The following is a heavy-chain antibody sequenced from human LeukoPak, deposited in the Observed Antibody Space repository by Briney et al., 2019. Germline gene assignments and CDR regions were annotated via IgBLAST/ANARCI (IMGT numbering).Heavy chain of an antibody. V-gene: IGHV3-23*01. D-gene: IGHD7-27*01. J-gene: IGHJ4*02. Sequence: GGSLRLPCTASGFTFSSYTMTWVRQAPGKGLKWVSTITTGDGNTYYADSVKGRFTVSRDDFKNTLYLQMNSLRAEDTAVYYCAKDGGLWVSAHWGDSWGRGTLVTVSS. CDR1: GFTFSSYT. CDR2: ITTGDGNT. CDR3: AKDGGLWVSAHWGDS.